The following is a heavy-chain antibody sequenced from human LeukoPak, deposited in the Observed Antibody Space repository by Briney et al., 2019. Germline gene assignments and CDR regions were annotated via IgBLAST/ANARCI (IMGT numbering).Heavy chain of an antibody. CDR3: ARNQLDTSYYYYGMDV. CDR1: GYTFTSYG. J-gene: IGHJ6*02. CDR2: ISAYNGST. V-gene: IGHV1-18*01. Sequence: ASVKVSFKASGYTFTSYGISWVRQAPGQGLEWMGWISAYNGSTNYAQKLQGRVTMTTDTSTSTAYMELRSLRSDDTAVYYCARNQLDTSYYYYGMDVWGQGTTVTVSS. D-gene: IGHD1-1*01.